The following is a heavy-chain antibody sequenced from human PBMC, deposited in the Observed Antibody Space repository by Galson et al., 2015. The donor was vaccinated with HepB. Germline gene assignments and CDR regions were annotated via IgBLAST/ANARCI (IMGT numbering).Heavy chain of an antibody. CDR3: VREIVVTGERYLDY. D-gene: IGHD3-22*01. V-gene: IGHV3-74*03. J-gene: IGHJ4*02. Sequence: SLRLSCAVSGFTFTDYWMHWVRHGPGMGLVWVSRINIDGSFTTYADSVKGRFTIARDNAKKTLSLQMNSLRAEDTGIYYCVREIVVTGERYLDYWGQGTPVTVSS. CDR1: GFTFTDYW. CDR2: INIDGSFT.